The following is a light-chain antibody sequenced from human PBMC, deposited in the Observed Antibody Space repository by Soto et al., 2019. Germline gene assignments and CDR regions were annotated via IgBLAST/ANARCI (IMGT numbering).Light chain of an antibody. J-gene: IGLJ3*02. Sequence: QSVLTQPPSVSGAPGQRVTISCTGSSSNIGAGYDVHWYQQLPGTAPKLLIYGNSNRPSGVPDRFSGSKSGTSAPLAITGLHAEDEADYYCQSADSSLTWVFGGGTELTVL. CDR2: GNS. CDR3: QSADSSLTWV. V-gene: IGLV1-40*01. CDR1: SSNIGAGYD.